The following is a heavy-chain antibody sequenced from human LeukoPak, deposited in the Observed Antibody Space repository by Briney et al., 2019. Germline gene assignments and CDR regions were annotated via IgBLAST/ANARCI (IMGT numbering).Heavy chain of an antibody. Sequence: GGSLRLSCAASGFTFSSYATSWVRQAPGKGLEWVSAISGSGGSTYYADSVKGRFTISRDNSKNTLYLQMNRLRDEDTALFYCAKEVKDTGYYHLDNWGQGTLVTVSS. V-gene: IGHV3-23*01. CDR3: AKEVKDTGYYHLDN. D-gene: IGHD3-3*01. J-gene: IGHJ4*02. CDR2: ISGSGGST. CDR1: GFTFSSYA.